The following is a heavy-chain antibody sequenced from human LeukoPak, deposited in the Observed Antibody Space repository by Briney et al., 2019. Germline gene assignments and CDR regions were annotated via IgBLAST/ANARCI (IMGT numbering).Heavy chain of an antibody. CDR1: GFTLSCYS. D-gene: IGHD2-15*01. CDR2: ISYDGSNK. Sequence: GALRLSCGGSGFTLSCYSMHWVRQAPGQGLEWVAVISYDGSNKYYADSVKGRFTISRDNSKNTLYLQMNSLRAEDTAVYYCARDGSWNYVDYWGQGTLVTVSS. J-gene: IGHJ4*02. V-gene: IGHV3-30*01. CDR3: ARDGSWNYVDY.